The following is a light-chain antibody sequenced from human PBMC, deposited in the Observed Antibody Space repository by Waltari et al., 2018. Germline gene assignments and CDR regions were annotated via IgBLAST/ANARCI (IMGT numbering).Light chain of an antibody. CDR3: QQYDNYWT. CDR2: RAS. V-gene: IGKV1-5*03. J-gene: IGKJ1*01. Sequence: DIQMTQSPSTLSASVGERVTITCRASQSITNWLDWYQQKSGKAPKILIYRASNLESGVPSMFSGSGSGKEFTLTISSLQPDDFATYYCQQYDNYWTFGQGTKVEIK. CDR1: QSITNW.